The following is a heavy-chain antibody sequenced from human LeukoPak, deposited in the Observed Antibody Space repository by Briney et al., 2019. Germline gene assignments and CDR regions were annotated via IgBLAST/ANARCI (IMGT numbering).Heavy chain of an antibody. CDR3: ARPLGQGNEYGMDV. CDR2: INHSGST. V-gene: IGHV4-34*01. D-gene: IGHD1-1*01. J-gene: IGHJ6*02. CDR1: GGSFSGYY. Sequence: SETLSLTCAVYGGSFSGYYWSCIRQSPGKGLEWIGEINHSGSTNYNPSLKSRVTISVDTSKNQFSLKLTSVTAADTAVYYCARPLGQGNEYGMDVWGQGTTVTVSS.